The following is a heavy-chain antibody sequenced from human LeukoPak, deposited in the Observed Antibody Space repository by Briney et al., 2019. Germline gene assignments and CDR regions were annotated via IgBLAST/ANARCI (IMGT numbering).Heavy chain of an antibody. CDR3: ARVPRRSSWQYYFDY. CDR1: GYTFTSYA. D-gene: IGHD6-13*01. J-gene: IGHJ4*02. V-gene: IGHV7-4-1*02. CDR2: INTNTGDP. Sequence: ASVKVSCKASGYTFTSYAMNWVRQAPGQGLEWMGWINTNTGDPTYAQGFTGRFVFSLDTSVSTAYLQISSLKAEDTAVYYCARVPRRSSWQYYFDYWGQGTLVTVSS.